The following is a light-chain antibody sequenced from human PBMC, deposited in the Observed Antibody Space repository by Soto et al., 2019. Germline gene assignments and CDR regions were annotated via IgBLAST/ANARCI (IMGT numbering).Light chain of an antibody. CDR3: QQYFNWPPYT. CDR1: QSVSSN. CDR2: GAS. J-gene: IGKJ2*01. V-gene: IGKV3-15*01. Sequence: EIVLTQTPATLSVSPGDRVTLSCRASQSVSSNLAWYQQKPGQTPRLLIYGASTRATGVPPRFSGSRSGTEFTLTISSIQYEDFAVYYCQQYFNWPPYTFGQGTKLDFK.